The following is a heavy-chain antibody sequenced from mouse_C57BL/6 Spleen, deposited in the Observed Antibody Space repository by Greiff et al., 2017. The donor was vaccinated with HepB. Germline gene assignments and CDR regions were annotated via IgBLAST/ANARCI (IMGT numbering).Heavy chain of an antibody. CDR1: GFTFSSYG. Sequence: EVQLVESGGDLVKPGGSLKLSCAASGFTFSSYGMSWVRQTPDKRLEWVATISSGGSYTYYPDSVKGRFTISRDNAKNTLYLQMSSLKSEDTAMYYCARPSTMVTTGYFDVWGTGTTVTVSS. CDR3: ARPSTMVTTGYFDV. J-gene: IGHJ1*03. V-gene: IGHV5-6*01. D-gene: IGHD2-2*01. CDR2: ISSGGSYT.